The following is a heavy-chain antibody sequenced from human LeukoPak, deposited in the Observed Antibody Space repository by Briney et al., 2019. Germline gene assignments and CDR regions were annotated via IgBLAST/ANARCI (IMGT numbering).Heavy chain of an antibody. CDR1: GYTFTSYG. V-gene: IGHV1-18*01. Sequence: GASVKVSCKASGYTFTSYGISWVRQAPGQGLEWMGWISAYNGNTNYAQKLQGRVTMTTDTSTSTAYMELRSLRSDDTAVYYCARDRAGRGYSGYEPFDPWGQGTLVTVSS. CDR3: ARDRAGRGYSGYEPFDP. D-gene: IGHD5-12*01. J-gene: IGHJ5*02. CDR2: ISAYNGNT.